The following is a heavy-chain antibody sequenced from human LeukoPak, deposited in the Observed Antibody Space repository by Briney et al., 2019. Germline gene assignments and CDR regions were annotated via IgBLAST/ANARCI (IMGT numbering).Heavy chain of an antibody. Sequence: KTSETLSLTCTVSGGSISSSSYYWGWIRQPPGKGLEWIGSIYYGGSTYYNASLRSRVTTSVDTSKNQFSLKLSSVTAADTAVYYCASDRGTMVRGVIQDTFDYWGQGTLVTVSS. CDR3: ASDRGTMVRGVIQDTFDY. D-gene: IGHD3-10*01. CDR1: GGSISSSSYY. CDR2: IYYGGST. J-gene: IGHJ4*02. V-gene: IGHV4-39*07.